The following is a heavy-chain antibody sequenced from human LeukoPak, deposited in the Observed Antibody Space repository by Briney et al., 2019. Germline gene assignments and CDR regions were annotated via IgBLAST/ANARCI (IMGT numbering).Heavy chain of an antibody. V-gene: IGHV3-15*07. CDR3: TTRGY. CDR2: IKSKTDGGTT. D-gene: IGHD3-10*01. CDR1: GFTFSNAW. Sequence: GGSLRLSCAASGFTFSNAWMNWVRQAPGKGLEWVSRIKSKTDGGTTDYAAPVKGRFTISRDDSKNTLYLQMNSLKTEDTAVYYCTTRGYWGQGTLVTVSS. J-gene: IGHJ4*02.